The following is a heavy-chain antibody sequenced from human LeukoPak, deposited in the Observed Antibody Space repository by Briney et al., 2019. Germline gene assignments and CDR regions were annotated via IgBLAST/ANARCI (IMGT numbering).Heavy chain of an antibody. Sequence: ASVKASCKASGYTFTSYYMHWVRQAPGQGLEWMGIINPSGGSTSYAQKFQGRVTMTRDMSTSTVYMELSSLRSEDTAVYYCARGEDNWNYSYYYYMDVWGKGTTVTVSS. CDR3: ARGEDNWNYSYYYYMDV. CDR2: INPSGGST. J-gene: IGHJ6*03. CDR1: GYTFTSYY. V-gene: IGHV1-46*01. D-gene: IGHD1-7*01.